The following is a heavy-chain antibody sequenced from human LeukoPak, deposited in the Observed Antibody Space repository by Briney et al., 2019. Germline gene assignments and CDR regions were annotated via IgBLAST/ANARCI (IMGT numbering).Heavy chain of an antibody. J-gene: IGHJ4*02. CDR2: INHSGST. CDR3: VKDRGNHVTDY. CDR1: GGSFSGYY. V-gene: IGHV4-34*01. D-gene: IGHD1-14*01. Sequence: SETLSLTCTVYGGSFSGYYWSWIRQPPGKGLEWIGEINHSGSTNYNPSLKSRVTISVDKSKNQFSLKLSSVTGADTAVYYCVKDRGNHVTDYWGQGTLVTVSS.